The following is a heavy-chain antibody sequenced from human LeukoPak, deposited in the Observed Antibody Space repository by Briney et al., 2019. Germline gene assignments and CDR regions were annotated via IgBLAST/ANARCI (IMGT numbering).Heavy chain of an antibody. V-gene: IGHV3-7*03. CDR1: GFTFSSFW. Sequence: PGVSLRLSCAASGFTFSSFWKNWVRHTPGKGLEWVANIEGDGSEKNCMDSVKGRFTISRDNAKKSLHLQMNSLRAEDTGVYYCAGGSGWLIDYWGQGTLVTVSS. CDR3: AGGSGWLIDY. CDR2: IEGDGSEK. D-gene: IGHD6-19*01. J-gene: IGHJ4*02.